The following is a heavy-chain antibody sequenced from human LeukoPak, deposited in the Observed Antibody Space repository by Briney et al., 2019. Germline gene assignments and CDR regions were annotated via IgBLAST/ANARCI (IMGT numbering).Heavy chain of an antibody. CDR1: GFTFTTYA. D-gene: IGHD5-24*01. CDR2: VSGSGDKT. Sequence: GGSLSLSCAASGFTFTTYAMNWVRQAPGKGLEWVSGVSGSGDKTWYADSVKGRFTISRDNSKNTLYLQMNTLRVEDTAVYYCASRWLVWGQGTLVIVSS. CDR3: ASRWLV. J-gene: IGHJ4*02. V-gene: IGHV3-23*01.